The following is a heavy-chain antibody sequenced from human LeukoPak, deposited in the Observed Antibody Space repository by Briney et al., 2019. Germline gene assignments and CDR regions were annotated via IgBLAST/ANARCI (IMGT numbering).Heavy chain of an antibody. J-gene: IGHJ4*02. D-gene: IGHD5-18*01. Sequence: GGSLRLSCAASGITFSIYAMSWVRQAPGKGLEWVSALSSSGGSTYYADSVKGRFTISRDNSKNMLYLQMNSLRAEDTAVYYCAKDLSYGFDYWGQGTLVTVSS. CDR3: AKDLSYGFDY. V-gene: IGHV3-23*01. CDR1: GITFSIYA. CDR2: LSSSGGST.